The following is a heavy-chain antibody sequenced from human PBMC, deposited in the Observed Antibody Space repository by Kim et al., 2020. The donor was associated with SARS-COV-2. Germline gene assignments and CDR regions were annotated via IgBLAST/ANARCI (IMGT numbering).Heavy chain of an antibody. V-gene: IGHV4-31*02. J-gene: IGHJ5*02. CDR3: ASYDYGGNQVTS. D-gene: IGHD4-17*01. Sequence: YYNPSLKSRVTISVDTSKNQFSLKLSSVTAADTAVYYCASYDYGGNQVTSWGQGTLVTVSS.